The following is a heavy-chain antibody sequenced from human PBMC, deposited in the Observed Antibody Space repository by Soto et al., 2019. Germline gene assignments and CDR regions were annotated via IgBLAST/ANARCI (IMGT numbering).Heavy chain of an antibody. D-gene: IGHD2-2*01. CDR3: AKDRYCSSTSCSRSHFQH. Sequence: GGSLRLSCAASGFTFSSYAMSWVRQAPGKGLEWVSAISGSGGSTYYADSVKGRFTISRDNSKNTLYLQMNSLRAEDTAVYYCAKDRYCSSTSCSRSHFQHWGQGTLVTVSS. J-gene: IGHJ1*01. CDR1: GFTFSSYA. V-gene: IGHV3-23*01. CDR2: ISGSGGST.